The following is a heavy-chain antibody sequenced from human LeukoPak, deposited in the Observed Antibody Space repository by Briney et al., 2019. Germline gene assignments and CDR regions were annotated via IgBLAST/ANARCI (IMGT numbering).Heavy chain of an antibody. CDR1: GGTFSSYA. D-gene: IGHD6-13*01. Sequence: ASVKVSCKASGGTFSSYAISWVRQAPGQGLEWMGRIIPILGIANYAQKFQGRVTITADKSTSTAYMELSSLRSEDTAVYYCASSTEAAGLRFDYWGQGTLVTVSS. J-gene: IGHJ4*02. CDR3: ASSTEAAGLRFDY. V-gene: IGHV1-69*04. CDR2: IIPILGIA.